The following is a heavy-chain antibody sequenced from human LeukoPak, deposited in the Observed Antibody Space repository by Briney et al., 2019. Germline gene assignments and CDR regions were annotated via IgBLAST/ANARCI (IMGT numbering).Heavy chain of an antibody. Sequence: ASVKVSCKASGYTFTSYGISWVRQAPGQGLEWMGWISAYNGNTNYAQKLQGRATMTTDTSTSTAYMELRSLRSDDTAVYYCARDRYRSGSYWVYNWFDPWGQGTLVTVSS. V-gene: IGHV1-18*01. CDR3: ARDRYRSGSYWVYNWFDP. CDR1: GYTFTSYG. CDR2: ISAYNGNT. J-gene: IGHJ5*02. D-gene: IGHD3-10*01.